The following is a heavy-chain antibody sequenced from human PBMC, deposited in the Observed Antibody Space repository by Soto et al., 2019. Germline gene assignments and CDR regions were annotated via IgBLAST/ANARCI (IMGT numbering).Heavy chain of an antibody. CDR2: VYSGGST. CDR1: GFTFSSNY. CDR3: AREKEEYAFDI. Sequence: GGSLRLSCAASGFTFSSNYMSWVRQAPGEGLELVSVVYSGGSTYYAESVKGRLTISRHNSKDTLYLKMNSLRAEETAVHYCAREKEEYAFDIWGQGTMVTVS. V-gene: IGHV3-53*04. J-gene: IGHJ3*02.